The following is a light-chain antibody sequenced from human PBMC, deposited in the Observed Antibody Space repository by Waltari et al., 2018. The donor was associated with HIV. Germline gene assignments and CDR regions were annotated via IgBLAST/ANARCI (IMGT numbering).Light chain of an antibody. Sequence: SYELTQAPSVSVSPGQTARITCSGDALPKQYVYWYQHKPGQAPKLVISRDRERPSGIPDRFSGSSSGTTVTLTLTGVQADDEADYYCQSADSSGTYLVFGGGTKLTVL. CDR1: ALPKQY. J-gene: IGLJ3*02. V-gene: IGLV3-25*03. CDR2: RDR. CDR3: QSADSSGTYLV.